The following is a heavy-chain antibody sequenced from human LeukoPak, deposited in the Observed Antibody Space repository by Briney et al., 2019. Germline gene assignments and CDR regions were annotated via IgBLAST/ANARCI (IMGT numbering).Heavy chain of an antibody. CDR1: GFTFTTYW. Sequence: GGSLRLSCAASGFTFTTYWMNWVRQAPGKGLEWVALINPDGSQTIYVDSVKGRFTISRDNAENSLHLQMNTLRAEDTAVYYCARDLGYGALDPWGQGTLVTVSS. J-gene: IGHJ5*02. CDR3: ARDLGYGALDP. CDR2: INPDGSQT. D-gene: IGHD4-17*01. V-gene: IGHV3-7*01.